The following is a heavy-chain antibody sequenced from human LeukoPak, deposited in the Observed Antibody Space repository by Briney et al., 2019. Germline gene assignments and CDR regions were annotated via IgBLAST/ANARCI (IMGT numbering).Heavy chain of an antibody. V-gene: IGHV5-51*01. Sequence: GESLKISCKGSGYSFTSYWIGWVRQMPGKGLEWMGIICPGDSDTRYSPSFQGQVTISADKSITTAYLQWSSLKASDTAMYYCVRLNRGSAYYYYGMDVWGQGTTVTVSS. D-gene: IGHD7-27*01. CDR1: GYSFTSYW. J-gene: IGHJ6*02. CDR3: VRLNRGSAYYYYGMDV. CDR2: ICPGDSDT.